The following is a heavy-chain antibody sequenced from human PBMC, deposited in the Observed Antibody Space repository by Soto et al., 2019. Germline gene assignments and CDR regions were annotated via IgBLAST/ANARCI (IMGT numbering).Heavy chain of an antibody. D-gene: IGHD3-22*01. CDR1: GGSVSSGSYY. J-gene: IGHJ4*02. V-gene: IGHV4-61*01. CDR3: ASSSGYYLKALDY. Sequence: QVQLQESGPGLVKPSETLSLTCTVSGGSVSSGSYYWSWIRQPPGKGLEWIGYIYYSGSTNYNPSLMSRVTISVDTSKNQFSLKLSSVTAADTAVYYCASSSGYYLKALDYWGQGTLVTVSS. CDR2: IYYSGST.